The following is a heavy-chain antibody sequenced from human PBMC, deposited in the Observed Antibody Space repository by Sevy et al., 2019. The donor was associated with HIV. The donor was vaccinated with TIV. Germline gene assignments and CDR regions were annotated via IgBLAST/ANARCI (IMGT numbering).Heavy chain of an antibody. CDR3: XXXXXXXXXXGYPFDY. J-gene: IGHJ4*02. CDR2: FDPEDDET. D-gene: IGHD3-16*02. CDR1: GYTLTQFS. V-gene: IGHV1-24*01. Sequence: ALVKVSCKVSGYTLTQFSMHWVRQAPGKGLEWMATFDPEDDETIYAQRLQGRVTMTEDTSTDTAYMELSSLRSDDTXXXXXXXXXXXXXXXGYPFDYWGQGSLVTVSS.